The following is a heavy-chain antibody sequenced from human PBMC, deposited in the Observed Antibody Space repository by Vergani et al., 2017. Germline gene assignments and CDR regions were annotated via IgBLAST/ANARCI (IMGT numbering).Heavy chain of an antibody. Sequence: QVQLVESGGGLVKPGGSLRLSCAASGFTFSDYYMSWIRQAPGKGLEWVSYISSSSSYTNYADSVKGRFTISRDNAKNSLYLQMNSLRAEDTAVYYCARDGVDCSSTSCPWGYYYYMDVWGKGTTVTVSS. CDR2: ISSSSSYT. D-gene: IGHD2-2*01. CDR3: ARDGVDCSSTSCPWGYYYYMDV. V-gene: IGHV3-11*06. CDR1: GFTFSDYY. J-gene: IGHJ6*03.